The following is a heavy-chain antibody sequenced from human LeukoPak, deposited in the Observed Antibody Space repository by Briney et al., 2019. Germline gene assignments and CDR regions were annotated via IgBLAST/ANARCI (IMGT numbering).Heavy chain of an antibody. D-gene: IGHD3-22*01. CDR1: GFTVSSNY. CDR2: IYSGGST. Sequence: GGSLRLTCAASGFTVSSNYMSWVRQAPGKGLEWVSVIYSGGSTCYADSVKGRFTISRDNSKNTLYLQMNSLRAEDTDVYYCARDRYYYDSSGYSGNYYFDYWGQGTLVTVSS. J-gene: IGHJ4*02. V-gene: IGHV3-66*01. CDR3: ARDRYYYDSSGYSGNYYFDY.